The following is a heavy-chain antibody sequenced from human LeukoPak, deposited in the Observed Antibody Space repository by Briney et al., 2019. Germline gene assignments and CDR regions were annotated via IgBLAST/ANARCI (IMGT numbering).Heavy chain of an antibody. CDR2: IYHSGGT. D-gene: IGHD7-27*01. J-gene: IGHJ4*02. V-gene: IGHV4-30-2*01. Sequence: SQTLSLTCAVSGGSISSGGYSWSWIRQPPGKGLEWIGYIYHSGGTYYNPSLKSRVTISVDRSKNQFSLKLSSVTAADTAVYYCARGLTFETGDFDYWGQGTLVTVSS. CDR3: ARGLTFETGDFDY. CDR1: GGSISSGGYS.